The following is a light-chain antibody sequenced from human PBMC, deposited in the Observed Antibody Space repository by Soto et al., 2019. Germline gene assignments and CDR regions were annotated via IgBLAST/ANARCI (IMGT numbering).Light chain of an antibody. Sequence: EIVLTQSPGTLSLSPGESATLSCRASQSVDSRFLAWYQQKPGQAPRLLMYGASTRATGIPDRFSGSGSGTDFTLSISRLEPEDFAVYYCQQYDSSRTFGQGTKVEMK. J-gene: IGKJ1*01. V-gene: IGKV3-20*01. CDR1: QSVDSRF. CDR3: QQYDSSRT. CDR2: GAS.